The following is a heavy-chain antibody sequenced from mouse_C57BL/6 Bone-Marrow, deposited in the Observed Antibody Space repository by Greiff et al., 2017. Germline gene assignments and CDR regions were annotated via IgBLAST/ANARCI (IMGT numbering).Heavy chain of an antibody. D-gene: IGHD1-1*01. CDR1: GYTFTDYY. V-gene: IGHV1-19*01. J-gene: IGHJ3*01. Sequence: VQLQQSGPVLVKPGASVKMSCKASGYTFTDYYMNWVKQSHGKSLEWIGVINPYNGGTSYNQKFKGKATLTVDKSSSTAYMELNSLTSEDSAVYYCARGRIYCYGSSFGFAYWGQGTLVTVSA. CDR2: INPYNGGT. CDR3: ARGRIYCYGSSFGFAY.